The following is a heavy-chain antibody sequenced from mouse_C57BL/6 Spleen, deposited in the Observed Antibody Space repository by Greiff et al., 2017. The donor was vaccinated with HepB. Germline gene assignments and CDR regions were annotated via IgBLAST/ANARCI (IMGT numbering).Heavy chain of an antibody. V-gene: IGHV5-15*01. Sequence: DVKLEESGGGLVQPGGSLKLSCAASGFTFSDYGMAWVRQAPRKGPEWIAFISNLAYSIYYADTVTGRFTISRENAKNTLYLEMSSLRSGDTAMYYCARGDYNSYYYAMDYWGQGTSVTVSS. J-gene: IGHJ4*01. CDR2: ISNLAYSI. D-gene: IGHD2-4*01. CDR1: GFTFSDYG. CDR3: ARGDYNSYYYAMDY.